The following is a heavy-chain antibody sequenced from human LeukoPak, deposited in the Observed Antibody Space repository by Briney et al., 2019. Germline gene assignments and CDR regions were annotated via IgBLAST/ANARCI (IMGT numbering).Heavy chain of an antibody. D-gene: IGHD5-24*01. Sequence: RSSETLSLTCTVSGGSISSSSYYWGWIRQPPGKGLEWIGSIYYSGSTYYNPSLKSRVTISVDTSKNQFSLKLSSVTAADTAVHYCAVRRDGYNNAFDIWGQGTMVTVSS. V-gene: IGHV4-39*07. CDR3: AVRRDGYNNAFDI. J-gene: IGHJ3*02. CDR2: IYYSGST. CDR1: GGSISSSSYY.